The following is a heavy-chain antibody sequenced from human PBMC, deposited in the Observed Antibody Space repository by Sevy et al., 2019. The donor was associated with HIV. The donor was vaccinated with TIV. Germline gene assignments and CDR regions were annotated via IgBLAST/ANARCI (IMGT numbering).Heavy chain of an antibody. CDR2: TYYRSKWYN. V-gene: IGHV6-1*01. CDR1: GDSVSSNSAA. J-gene: IGHJ3*02. Sequence: QSQTLSLTCAISGDSVSSNSAAWNWIRQSPSRGLEWLGRTYYRSKWYNDYAVSVKSRITINPDTSKNQFSLQLNSVTPEDTAVYYCARDRPYYYDSSGYYFTPPPAAFDIWGQGTMVTVSS. D-gene: IGHD3-22*01. CDR3: ARDRPYYYDSSGYYFTPPPAAFDI.